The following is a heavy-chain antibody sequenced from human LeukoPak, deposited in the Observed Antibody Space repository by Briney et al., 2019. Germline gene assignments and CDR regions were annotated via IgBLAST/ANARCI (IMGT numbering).Heavy chain of an antibody. CDR3: AKSSGDSYFDY. J-gene: IGHJ4*02. Sequence: PGRSLRLSCAASGFTFDDYAMHWVRQAPGKGLEWVSRVTWNSGNTDYADSVKGRFTISRDNAKNSLYLQMNSLTAEDTALYYCAKSSGDSYFDYWGQGTLVTVSS. CDR1: GFTFDDYA. V-gene: IGHV3-9*01. CDR2: VTWNSGNT. D-gene: IGHD3-10*01.